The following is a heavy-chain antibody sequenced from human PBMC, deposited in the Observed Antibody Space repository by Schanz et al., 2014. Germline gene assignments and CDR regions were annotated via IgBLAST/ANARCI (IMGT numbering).Heavy chain of an antibody. CDR3: ARDLTVDTGYVVHYYYYGMDV. J-gene: IGHJ6*02. CDR1: GGTFSSDT. CDR2: ISTSNGNT. D-gene: IGHD5-12*01. Sequence: QVQLVQSGAEVKKPGASVKVSCKASGGTFSSDTFSWVRQAPGQGLEWMGWISTSNGNTNYIQKLQGRVTMTTDTSTSTAYMELRSLRSDDTAVYFCARDLTVDTGYVVHYYYYGMDVWGQGTTVTVSS. V-gene: IGHV1-18*01.